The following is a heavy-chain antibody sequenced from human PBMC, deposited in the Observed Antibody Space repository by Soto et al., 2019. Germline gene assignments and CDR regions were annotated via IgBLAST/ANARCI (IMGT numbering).Heavy chain of an antibody. V-gene: IGHV2-5*02. CDR2: IYWDDDK. CDR3: AHNSVLRWFGELSLKGGPFDY. CDR1: GFSLSTSGVG. D-gene: IGHD3-10*01. Sequence: QITLKESGPTLVKPTQTLTLTCTFSGFSLSTSGVGVGWIRQPPGKALEWLALIYWDDDKRYSPSLKSRLTITTDTSKNQVVLTMTNMEPVDTATYYCAHNSVLRWFGELSLKGGPFDYCGQGTLVTVSS. J-gene: IGHJ4*02.